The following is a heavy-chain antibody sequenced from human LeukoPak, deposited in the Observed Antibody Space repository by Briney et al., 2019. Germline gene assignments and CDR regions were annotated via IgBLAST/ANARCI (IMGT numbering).Heavy chain of an antibody. CDR3: AWALGLNWFDP. CDR1: GGSFSGYY. CDR2: VNHSGST. V-gene: IGHV4-34*01. J-gene: IGHJ5*02. D-gene: IGHD3-16*01. Sequence: SETLSLTCAVYGGSFSGYYWSWIRQPPGKGLEWIGGVNHSGSTNYNPSLKSRVTISVDTSKNQFSLKLSSVTAADTAVYYCAWALGLNWFDPWGQGTLVTVSS.